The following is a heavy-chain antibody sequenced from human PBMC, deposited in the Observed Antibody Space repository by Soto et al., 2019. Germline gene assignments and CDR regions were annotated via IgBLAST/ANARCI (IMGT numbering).Heavy chain of an antibody. CDR3: ARTTVVPPVPDQHAFDT. Sequence: QVQLQESGAGLVKSSQTLSLTCTVSGGSISSGDYYWSWIRQPPGKGLEWIGYIYYSGSTYYNPSLKSRVTISVDTSKNQFSLKLSSVTAADTAVYYCARTTVVPPVPDQHAFDTWGQGTMVTVSS. V-gene: IGHV4-30-4*01. CDR2: IYYSGST. CDR1: GGSISSGDYY. D-gene: IGHD4-17*01. J-gene: IGHJ3*02.